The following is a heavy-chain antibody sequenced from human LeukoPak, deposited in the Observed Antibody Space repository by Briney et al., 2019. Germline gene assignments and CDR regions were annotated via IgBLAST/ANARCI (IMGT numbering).Heavy chain of an antibody. Sequence: APVKVSCKASGYTFIAHYVHWVRLAPEQGPEWMGMINPRTDSSTYAEKFQGRVTMTRDTSISTAYMELSRLRSDDTAVYYCARDTKSRGWSPINWFDPWGQGTLVTVSS. CDR3: ARDTKSRGWSPINWFDP. J-gene: IGHJ5*02. V-gene: IGHV1-2*02. CDR2: INPRTDSS. D-gene: IGHD6-19*01. CDR1: GYTFIAHY.